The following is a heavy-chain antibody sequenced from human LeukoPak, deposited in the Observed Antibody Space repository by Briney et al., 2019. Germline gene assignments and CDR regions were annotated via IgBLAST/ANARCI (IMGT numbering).Heavy chain of an antibody. V-gene: IGHV4-39*01. D-gene: IGHD1-26*01. J-gene: IGHJ3*02. CDR1: GGSISSGDYY. Sequence: PSETLSLTCTVSGGSISSGDYYWGWIRQPPGKGLEWIGSLYYGGSTYYNPSLKSRVTISVDTSKNQFSLKLSSVTAADTAVYYCARHSGHSVSHLFGFDIWGQGTTVTVSS. CDR3: ARHSGHSVSHLFGFDI. CDR2: LYYGGST.